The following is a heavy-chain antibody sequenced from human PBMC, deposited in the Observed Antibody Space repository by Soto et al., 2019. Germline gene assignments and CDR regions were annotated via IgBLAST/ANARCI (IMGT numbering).Heavy chain of an antibody. J-gene: IGHJ6*02. CDR1: GYTFTGYA. D-gene: IGHD6-6*01. V-gene: IGHV1-3*01. CDR2: INAGNGNT. Sequence: GASVKVSCKASGYTFTGYAMHWVRQAPGQRLEWMGWINAGNGNTKYSQKFQGRVTITRDTSASTAYMELSSLRSEDTAVYYCARDIEQLVLYYYYYGMDVWGQGTTVTVSS. CDR3: ARDIEQLVLYYYYYGMDV.